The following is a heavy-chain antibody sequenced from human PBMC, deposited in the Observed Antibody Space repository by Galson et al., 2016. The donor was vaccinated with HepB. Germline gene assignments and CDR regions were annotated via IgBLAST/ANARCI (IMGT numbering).Heavy chain of an antibody. D-gene: IGHD2-15*01. J-gene: IGHJ1*01. V-gene: IGHV3-23*01. CDR1: GFSFSSYA. Sequence: SLRLSCAASGFSFSSYAMSWVRQAPGKGLEWVSAISGSAGSTYYADSVKGRFTISRDNSKNTLYLQMNSLRAEDTAIYYCVKEDQQIVRRGPNYFQHWGQGTLVTVSS. CDR2: ISGSAGST. CDR3: VKEDQQIVRRGPNYFQH.